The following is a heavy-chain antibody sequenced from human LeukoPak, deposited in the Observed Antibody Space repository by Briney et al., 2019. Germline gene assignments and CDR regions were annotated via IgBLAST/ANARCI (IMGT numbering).Heavy chain of an antibody. V-gene: IGHV3-30*04. CDR1: GFTFSSYA. CDR2: ISYDGSNK. J-gene: IGHJ4*02. CDR3: ARDNIAAAGTSSYFDY. Sequence: GGSLRLSCAASGFTFSSYAMHWVRQAPGEGLEWVAVISYDGSNKYYADSVKGRFTISRDNSKNTLYLQMNSLRAEDTAVYYCARDNIAAAGTSSYFDYWGQGTLVTVSS. D-gene: IGHD6-13*01.